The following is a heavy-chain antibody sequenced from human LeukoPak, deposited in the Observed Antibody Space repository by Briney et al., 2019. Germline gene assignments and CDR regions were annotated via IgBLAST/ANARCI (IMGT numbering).Heavy chain of an antibody. V-gene: IGHV1-69*05. D-gene: IGHD1-26*01. CDR2: IIPIFGTA. CDR3: AAMGATSKCDIDY. Sequence: ASVKVSCKASGGTFSSYAISWVRQAPGQGLEWMGRIIPIFGTANYAQKFQGRVTITTDESTSTAYMELSSLISEDTTVYYCAAMGATSKCDIDYWGQGTLVTVSS. CDR1: GGTFSSYA. J-gene: IGHJ4*02.